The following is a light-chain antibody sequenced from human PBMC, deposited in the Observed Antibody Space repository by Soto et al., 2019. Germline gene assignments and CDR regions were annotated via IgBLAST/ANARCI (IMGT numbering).Light chain of an antibody. CDR3: QSYDSSLSGFYV. J-gene: IGLJ1*01. CDR1: SSNIGAGYD. Sequence: VLTQPPSVSGAPGQRVTISCTGSSSNIGAGYDVHWYQQLPGTAPKLLIYGNSNRPSGVPDRFSGSKSGTSASLAITGLQAEDEADYYCQSYDSSLSGFYVFGTGTKVTVL. V-gene: IGLV1-40*01. CDR2: GNS.